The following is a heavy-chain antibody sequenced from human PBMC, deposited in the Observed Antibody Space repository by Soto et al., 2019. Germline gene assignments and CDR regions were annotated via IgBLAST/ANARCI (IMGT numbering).Heavy chain of an antibody. CDR3: ARYSSSWYWFDP. J-gene: IGHJ5*02. CDR1: GGSFSGYY. V-gene: IGHV4-34*01. D-gene: IGHD6-13*01. CDR2: INHSGST. Sequence: SETLSLTCAVYGGSFSGYYWSWIRQPPGKGLEWIGEINHSGSTNYNPSLKSRVTISVDTSKNQFSLKLSSVTAADTAVYYCARYSSSWYWFDPWGQGTLVTVSS.